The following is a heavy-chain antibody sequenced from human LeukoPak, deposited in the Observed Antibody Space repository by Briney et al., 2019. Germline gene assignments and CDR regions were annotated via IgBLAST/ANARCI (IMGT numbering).Heavy chain of an antibody. Sequence: GGSLRLSCAASGFTFSSYAMSWVRQAPGKGLEWVSAISGRGGSTYYADSVKGRFTISRDNAKNSLYLQMNSLRAEDTAVYYCAKEALDSSGWYQYYYYYMDVWGKGTTVTVSS. CDR3: AKEALDSSGWYQYYYYYMDV. CDR2: ISGRGGST. D-gene: IGHD6-19*01. J-gene: IGHJ6*03. CDR1: GFTFSSYA. V-gene: IGHV3-23*01.